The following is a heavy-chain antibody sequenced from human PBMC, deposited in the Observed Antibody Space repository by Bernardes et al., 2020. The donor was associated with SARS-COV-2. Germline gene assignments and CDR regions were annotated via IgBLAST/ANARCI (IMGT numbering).Heavy chain of an antibody. V-gene: IGHV5-51*01. CDR3: ARPSYYYDSSAYDPIYYFDS. CDR2: IYSGYSVT. J-gene: IGHJ4*02. Sequence: GESLKIFCQGSGFPFADFWIAWVRQMPGKGLEYMGIIYSGYSVTRYTPSFRGQVTIPADWFTNTAYLQGSSLKASDTDVYFCARPSYYYDSSAYDPIYYFDSWGQGTLVTVSS. D-gene: IGHD3-22*01. CDR1: GFPFADFW.